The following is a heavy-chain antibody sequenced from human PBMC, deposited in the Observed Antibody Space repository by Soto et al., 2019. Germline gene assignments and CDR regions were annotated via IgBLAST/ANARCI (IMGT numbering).Heavy chain of an antibody. CDR2: INAGNGNT. Sequence: ASVKVSCTASGYTFTSYAMHWVRQAPGQRLEWMGWINAGNGNTKYAQKFQGRVTITRDTSASTAYMELSSLRSEDTAVYYCARDYSGPGSYYRTCYYGMDSRGRGTTDTVSS. CDR1: GYTFTSYA. J-gene: IGHJ6*02. D-gene: IGHD3-10*01. CDR3: ARDYSGPGSYYRTCYYGMDS. V-gene: IGHV1-3*01.